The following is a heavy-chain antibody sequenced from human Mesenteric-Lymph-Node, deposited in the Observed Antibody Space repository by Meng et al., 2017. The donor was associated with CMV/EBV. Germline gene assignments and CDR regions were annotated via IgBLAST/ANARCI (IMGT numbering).Heavy chain of an antibody. CDR3: AKDRVVVPAAPTYHYYGMDV. CDR1: GFTFSSYG. V-gene: IGHV3-30*02. J-gene: IGHJ6*02. CDR2: IRYDGSNK. D-gene: IGHD2-2*01. Sequence: GESLKISCAASGFTFSSYGMHWVRQAPGKGLEWVAFIRYDGSNKYYADSVKGRFTISRDNSKNTLYLQMNSLRAEDTAVYYCAKDRVVVPAAPTYHYYGMDVWGQGTTVTVSS.